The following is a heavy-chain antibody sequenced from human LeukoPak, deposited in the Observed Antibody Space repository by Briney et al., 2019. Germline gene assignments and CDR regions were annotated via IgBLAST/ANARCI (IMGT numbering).Heavy chain of an antibody. J-gene: IGHJ4*02. CDR1: GGSISSYY. CDR3: ARAGYGDSDFDY. V-gene: IGHV4-59*08. D-gene: IGHD4-17*01. CDR2: IYYSGST. Sequence: SETLSLTCTVSGGSISSYYWSWIRQPPGKGLEWIGYIYYSGSTNYNPSLKSRVTISVDTSKNQFFLKLNSVTAADTAVYYCARAGYGDSDFDYWGQGTLVTVSS.